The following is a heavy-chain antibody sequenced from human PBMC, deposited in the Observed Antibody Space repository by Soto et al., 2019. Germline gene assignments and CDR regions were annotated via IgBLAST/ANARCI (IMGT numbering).Heavy chain of an antibody. D-gene: IGHD2-15*01. CDR1: GGSISSYY. V-gene: IGHV4-59*08. J-gene: IGHJ6*02. CDR3: ARHVPYCSDSSHCAYGLDV. CDR2: IYYSGTT. Sequence: QVQLQESGLGLVRPSETLSLICTVSGGSISSYYWSWIRQPPGKGLEWIGYIYYSGTTRYNPSLKSRVTISVDTSKNQFSLKLSSLTAADTAVYHCARHVPYCSDSSHCAYGLDVWGQGTTVTVSS.